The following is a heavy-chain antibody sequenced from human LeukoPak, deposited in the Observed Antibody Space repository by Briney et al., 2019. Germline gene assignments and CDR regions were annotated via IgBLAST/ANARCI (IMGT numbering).Heavy chain of an antibody. J-gene: IGHJ6*03. D-gene: IGHD5-18*01. CDR1: GYTFSGYY. V-gene: IGHV1-2*02. CDR2: INPDSGGT. Sequence: ASVKVSCKASGYTFSGYYMHWVRQAPGQGLEWMGWINPDSGGTNYGQNFQGRVTMTRDTAINTAYMELSSLRSEDTAVYYCARGTLDTAMVHYYYYYYMDVWGKGTTVTVSS. CDR3: ARGTLDTAMVHYYYYYYMDV.